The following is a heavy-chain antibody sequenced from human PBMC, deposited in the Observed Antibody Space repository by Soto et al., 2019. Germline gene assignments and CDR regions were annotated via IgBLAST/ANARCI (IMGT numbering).Heavy chain of an antibody. V-gene: IGHV3-74*01. D-gene: IGHD1-7*01. CDR2: INIEGSTT. CDR1: GFTFNNYW. CDR3: TRDRGGNFYGGFDY. J-gene: IGHJ4*02. Sequence: EVQLVESGGGLVQPGGSLTLSCAASGFTFNNYWMHWVRQAPGKGLVWVSRINIEGSTTDYADSVRGRFAITRDNAKKTLYLQINSLRDEDTAVYYCTRDRGGNFYGGFDYWGRGTLVTVAP.